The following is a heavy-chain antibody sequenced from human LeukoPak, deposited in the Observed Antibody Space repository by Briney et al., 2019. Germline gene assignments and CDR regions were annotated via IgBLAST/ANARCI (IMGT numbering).Heavy chain of an antibody. CDR3: ARVSSPYDFWSGYYSYYYYGMDV. V-gene: IGHV3-15*04. CDR2: IESRTDGEST. J-gene: IGHJ6*02. D-gene: IGHD3-3*01. CDR1: GFSFSNAW. Sequence: GGSLRLSCAASGFSFSNAWMDWVRQAPGKGLEWVGRIESRTDGESTDYAALVEGRFTISRDDSKNTLYLQMNSLRAEDTAVYYCARVSSPYDFWSGYYSYYYYGMDVWGQGTTVTVSS.